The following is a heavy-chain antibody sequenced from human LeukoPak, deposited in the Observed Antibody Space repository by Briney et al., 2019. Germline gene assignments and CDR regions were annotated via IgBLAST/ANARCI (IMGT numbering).Heavy chain of an antibody. CDR2: IYYSGST. D-gene: IGHD7-27*01. V-gene: IGHV4-39*01. CDR1: GGSISSSSYY. Sequence: SETLSLTRTVSGGSISSSSYYWGWIRQPPGKGLEWIGSIYYSGSTYYNPSLKSRVTISVDTSKNQFSLKLSSVTAADTAVYYCARNPLGTGDYWGQGTLVTVSS. J-gene: IGHJ4*02. CDR3: ARNPLGTGDY.